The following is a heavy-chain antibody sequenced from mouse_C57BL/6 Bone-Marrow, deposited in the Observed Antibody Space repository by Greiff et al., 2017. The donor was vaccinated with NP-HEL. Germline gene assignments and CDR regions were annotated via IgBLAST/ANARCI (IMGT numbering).Heavy chain of an antibody. V-gene: IGHV1-66*01. CDR1: GYSFTSYY. CDR3: ARWLRGFAY. D-gene: IGHD3-2*02. CDR2: IYPGSGNT. J-gene: IGHJ3*01. Sequence: VKLQESGPELVKPGASVKISCKASGYSFTSYYIHWVKQRPGQGLEWIGWIYPGSGNTKYNEKFKGKATLTADTSSSTAYMQLSSLTSEDSAVYYCARWLRGFAYWGQGTLVTVSA.